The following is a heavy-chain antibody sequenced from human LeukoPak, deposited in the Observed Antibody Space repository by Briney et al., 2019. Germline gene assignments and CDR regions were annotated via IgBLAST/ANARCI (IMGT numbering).Heavy chain of an antibody. CDR1: GFTFSSYS. CDR2: ISSSSSTI. V-gene: IGHV3-48*01. J-gene: IGHJ6*02. Sequence: GGSLRLSCAASGFTFSSYSMNWVRQAPGKGLEWVSYISSSSSTIYYADSVKGRFTISRDNAKNSVYLQMDSLRVEDTAVYYCSRGHYGMDVWGQGTTVIVSS. CDR3: SRGHYGMDV.